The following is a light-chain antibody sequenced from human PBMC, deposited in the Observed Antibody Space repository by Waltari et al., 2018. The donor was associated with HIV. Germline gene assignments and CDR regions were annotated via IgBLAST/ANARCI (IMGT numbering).Light chain of an antibody. J-gene: IGLJ2*01. V-gene: IGLV3-9*01. CDR1: NIGGQN. Sequence: SYELSQSLSTVSVALGQTAKITCGGNNIGGQNAHWYQQKPGQAPVVVIYANSNRPSGIPERFSGSNSGNKATLTISRAQAGDDADYYCQVWDSGLVVFGAGTKLTVL. CDR3: QVWDSGLVV. CDR2: ANS.